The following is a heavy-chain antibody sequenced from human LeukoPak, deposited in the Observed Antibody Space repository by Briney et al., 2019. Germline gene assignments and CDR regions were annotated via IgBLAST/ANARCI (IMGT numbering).Heavy chain of an antibody. D-gene: IGHD2-15*01. Sequence: PGGSLRLSCAASGFTFSSYSMNWVRQAPVKGLEWVSSISSSSSYIYYADSVKGRFTISRDNAKNSLYLQMNSLRAEDTAVYYCARDGGYCSGGSCYSFDYWGQGTLVTVSS. CDR1: GFTFSSYS. J-gene: IGHJ4*02. CDR2: ISSSSSYI. V-gene: IGHV3-21*01. CDR3: ARDGGYCSGGSCYSFDY.